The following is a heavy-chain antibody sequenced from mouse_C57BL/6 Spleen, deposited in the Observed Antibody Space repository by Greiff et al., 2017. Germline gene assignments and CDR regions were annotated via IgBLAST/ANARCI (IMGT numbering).Heavy chain of an antibody. J-gene: IGHJ1*03. Sequence: DVMLVESGGGLVKPGGSLKLSCAASGFTFSSYAMSWVRQTPEKRLEWVATISDGGSYTYYPDNVKGRFTISRDNAKNNLYLQMSHLKSEDTAMYYCARGYDGYYWYFDVWGTGTTVTVSS. V-gene: IGHV5-4*03. D-gene: IGHD2-3*01. CDR3: ARGYDGYYWYFDV. CDR2: ISDGGSYT. CDR1: GFTFSSYA.